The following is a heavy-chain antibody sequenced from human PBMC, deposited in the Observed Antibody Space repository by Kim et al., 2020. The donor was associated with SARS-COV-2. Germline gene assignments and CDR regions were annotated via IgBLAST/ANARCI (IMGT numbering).Heavy chain of an antibody. J-gene: IGHJ4*02. CDR3: VRERVIRPGDY. D-gene: IGHD2-21*01. CDR2: K. Sequence: KYYVDSVKGRFTISRDNAKNSLYLQMNSLRAEDTAVYYCVRERVIRPGDYWGQGTLVTVSS. V-gene: IGHV3-7*01.